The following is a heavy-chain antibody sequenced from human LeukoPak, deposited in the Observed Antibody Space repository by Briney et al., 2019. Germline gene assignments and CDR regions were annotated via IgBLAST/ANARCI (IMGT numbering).Heavy chain of an antibody. V-gene: IGHV4-59*01. CDR1: GGSISTYY. D-gene: IGHD1-14*01. CDR2: IYYSGST. Sequence: PSETLSLTCTVSGGSISTYYWSWVRQPPGKGLEWIAYIYYSGSTNYNPSLKSRVTISVDTSKNQFSLKLSSVTDADTAGYYCARGLPYASPQPEYWGQGTLVTVSS. J-gene: IGHJ4*02. CDR3: ARGLPYASPQPEY.